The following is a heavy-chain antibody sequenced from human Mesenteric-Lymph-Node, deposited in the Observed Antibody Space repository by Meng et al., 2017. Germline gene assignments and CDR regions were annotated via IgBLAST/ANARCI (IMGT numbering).Heavy chain of an antibody. V-gene: IGHV4-30-4*01. Sequence: QVQLQDPGPGLVKPSQTLSLTCTVSGGSISSGDYYWSWIRQPPGKGLEWIGCIYYSGSTYYNPSLKGRVTISVDTSNKQFSLKLTSVTAADTAVYYCARSPYSGSALPFFDYWGQGSLVTVSS. CDR1: GGSISSGDYY. D-gene: IGHD1-26*01. CDR2: IYYSGST. J-gene: IGHJ4*02. CDR3: ARSPYSGSALPFFDY.